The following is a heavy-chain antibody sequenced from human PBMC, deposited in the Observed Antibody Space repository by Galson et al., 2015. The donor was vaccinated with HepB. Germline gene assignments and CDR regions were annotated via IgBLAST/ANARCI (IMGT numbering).Heavy chain of an antibody. CDR2: INTNTGNP. J-gene: IGHJ5*02. Sequence: SVKVSCKASGYTFTSYAMNWVRQAPGRGLEWMGWINTNTGNPTYAQGFTGRFVFSLDTSVSTAYLQISSLKAEDTAVYYCARGVGVAGQFNWFDPWGQGTLVTVSS. D-gene: IGHD6-19*01. CDR1: GYTFTSYA. CDR3: ARGVGVAGQFNWFDP. V-gene: IGHV7-4-1*02.